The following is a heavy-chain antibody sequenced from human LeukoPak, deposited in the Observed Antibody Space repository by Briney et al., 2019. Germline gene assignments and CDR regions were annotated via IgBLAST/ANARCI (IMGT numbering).Heavy chain of an antibody. CDR2: ISSSGSTI. CDR3: ARTTIGVSDAFDI. D-gene: IGHD3-10*01. CDR1: GFTFSDYY. J-gene: IGHJ3*02. V-gene: IGHV3-11*01. Sequence: GGSLRLSCAASGFTFSDYYMSWIRQAPGKGLEWVSYISSSGSTIYYADSVKGRFTISRDNAKNSLCLQMNSLRAEDTAVYYCARTTIGVSDAFDIWGQGTMVTVSS.